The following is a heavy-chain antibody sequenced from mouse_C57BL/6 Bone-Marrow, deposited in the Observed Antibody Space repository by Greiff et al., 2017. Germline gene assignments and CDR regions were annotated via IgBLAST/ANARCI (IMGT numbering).Heavy chain of an antibody. CDR3: AREGYYYFDY. V-gene: IGHV1-69*01. Sequence: QVQLQQPGAELVMPGASVKLSCKASGYTFTSYWMNWVKQRPGQGLEWIGEIDPSDSYTNYNQKFKGKSTLTIDKSSSTAYMQLSSLTSDDSSVYYCAREGYYYFDYWGQGTTLTVSA. CDR1: GYTFTSYW. CDR2: IDPSDSYT. D-gene: IGHD3-1*01. J-gene: IGHJ2*01.